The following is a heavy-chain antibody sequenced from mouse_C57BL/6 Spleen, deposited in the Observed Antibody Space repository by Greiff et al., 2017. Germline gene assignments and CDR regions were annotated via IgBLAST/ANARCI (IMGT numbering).Heavy chain of an antibody. Sequence: EVNVVESGGGLVKPGGSLKLSCAASGFTFSDYGMHWVRQAPEKGLEWVAYISRGSSTIYYADTVKGRFTISRDNAKNTLYLQMTSLRSEDTAMYYCARGTGNFDCWGQGTTLTVAS. CDR3: ARGTGNFDC. V-gene: IGHV5-17*01. CDR2: ISRGSSTI. D-gene: IGHD1-1*02. CDR1: GFTFSDYG. J-gene: IGHJ2*01.